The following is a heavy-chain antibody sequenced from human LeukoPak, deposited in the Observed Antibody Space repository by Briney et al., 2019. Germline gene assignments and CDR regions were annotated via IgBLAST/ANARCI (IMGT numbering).Heavy chain of an antibody. CDR2: INSDGSST. V-gene: IGHV3-74*01. Sequence: PGGSLRLSCAASGFTFSSYWMHWVRQAPGKGLVWVSRINSDGSSTSYADSVKGRFTISRDIAKNTLYLQMNSLRAEDTAVYYCARGVSGYSYGYEDSGYYYYYMDVWGKGTTVTVSS. D-gene: IGHD5-18*01. CDR1: GFTFSSYW. J-gene: IGHJ6*03. CDR3: ARGVSGYSYGYEDSGYYYYYMDV.